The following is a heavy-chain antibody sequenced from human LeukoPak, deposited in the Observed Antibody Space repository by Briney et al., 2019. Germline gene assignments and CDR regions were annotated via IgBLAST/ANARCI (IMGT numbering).Heavy chain of an antibody. V-gene: IGHV1-69*05. CDR2: IIPIFGTV. D-gene: IGHD3-10*01. Sequence: SVKVSCKASGGTLSSYAISWVRQAPGQGLEWMGGIIPIFGTVNHAQKFQGRVTITTDEPTSTAYMELSSLRSEDTAIYYCARSGEAPVLNWFDPWGQGTLVTVSS. CDR1: GGTLSSYA. J-gene: IGHJ5*02. CDR3: ARSGEAPVLNWFDP.